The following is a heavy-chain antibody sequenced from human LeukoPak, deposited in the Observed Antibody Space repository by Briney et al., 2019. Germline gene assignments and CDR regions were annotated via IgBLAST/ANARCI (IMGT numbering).Heavy chain of an antibody. Sequence: GGSLRLSCAVSGFTFTSYWMSWVRQAPGKGLEWVANINEDGSYKFHADSVKGRLTISRDNSKNTLYLQMNSLRTEDTAVYYCAKGAEFWSGRLDYWGQGTLVTVSS. CDR3: AKGAEFWSGRLDY. V-gene: IGHV3-7*03. CDR1: GFTFTSYW. CDR2: INEDGSYK. J-gene: IGHJ4*02. D-gene: IGHD3-3*01.